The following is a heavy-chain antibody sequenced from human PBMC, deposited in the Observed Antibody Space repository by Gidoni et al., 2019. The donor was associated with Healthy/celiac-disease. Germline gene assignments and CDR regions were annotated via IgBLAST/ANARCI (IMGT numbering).Heavy chain of an antibody. D-gene: IGHD3-22*01. CDR2: IKSKTDGGTT. V-gene: IGHV3-15*01. CDR3: TTDPVGFHYYDSKGEAY. Sequence: EVQLVESGGGLVKPGGSLRLSCAASGFTFRNAWSSWVRQAPRKGVGWVGRIKSKTDGGTTDYAAPVKGRFTISRDDSKNTLYLQMNSLKTEDTAVYYCTTDPVGFHYYDSKGEAYWGQGTLVTVSS. CDR1: GFTFRNAW. J-gene: IGHJ4*02.